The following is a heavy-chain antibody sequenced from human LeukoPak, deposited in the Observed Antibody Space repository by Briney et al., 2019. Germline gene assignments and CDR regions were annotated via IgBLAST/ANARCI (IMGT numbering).Heavy chain of an antibody. D-gene: IGHD3-10*01. CDR1: GYTFTAYY. Sequence: GASVTVSCKASGYTFTAYYMHWVRQAPGQGLEWMGWFNPHSGGINFAQKFQGRVTMTRDTSITTAYMELSRLRSDDTAVYYCARGNYYGSGTYHNTDAFDIWGQGTMVTVSS. V-gene: IGHV1-2*02. J-gene: IGHJ3*02. CDR3: ARGNYYGSGTYHNTDAFDI. CDR2: FNPHSGGI.